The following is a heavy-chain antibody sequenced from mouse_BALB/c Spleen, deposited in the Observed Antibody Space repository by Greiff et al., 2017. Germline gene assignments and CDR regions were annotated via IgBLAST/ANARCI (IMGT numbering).Heavy chain of an antibody. J-gene: IGHJ3*01. D-gene: IGHD2-14*01. CDR1: GFTFSSYG. V-gene: IGHV5-6*01. CDR3: AREGVRRGWFAY. CDR2: ISSGGSYT. Sequence: EVQRVESGGDLVKPGGSLKLSCAASGFTFSSYGMSWVRQTPDKRLEWVATISSGGSYTYYPDSVKGRFTISRDNAKNTLYLQMSSLKSEDTAMYYCAREGVRRGWFAYWGQGTLVTVSA.